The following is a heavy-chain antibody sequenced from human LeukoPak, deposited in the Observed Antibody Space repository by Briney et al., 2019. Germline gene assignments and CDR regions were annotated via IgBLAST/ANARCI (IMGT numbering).Heavy chain of an antibody. D-gene: IGHD4-17*01. CDR3: AKVGAAIDYGDYGHFDY. Sequence: GGSLRLSCAASGFTFSSYGMHWVRRAPGKGLEWVAVIWYDGSNKYYADSVKGRFTISRDNSKNTLYLQMNSLRAEDTAVYYCAKVGAAIDYGDYGHFDYWGQGTLVTVSS. V-gene: IGHV3-33*06. J-gene: IGHJ4*02. CDR2: IWYDGSNK. CDR1: GFTFSSYG.